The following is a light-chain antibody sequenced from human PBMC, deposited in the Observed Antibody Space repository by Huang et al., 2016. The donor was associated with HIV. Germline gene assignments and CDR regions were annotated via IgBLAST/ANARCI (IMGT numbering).Light chain of an antibody. V-gene: IGKV1-39*01. CDR2: AAS. J-gene: IGKJ4*01. Sequence: DIQMTQSPSSLSASVEDRVTITCRASQTISAHINWYQQKPGKAPTLLIHAASSLQSGVPSRFSGGGSGTDFTLTISSLQPEDFATYYCQQSYSTPLTFGGGTKVEIK. CDR1: QTISAH. CDR3: QQSYSTPLT.